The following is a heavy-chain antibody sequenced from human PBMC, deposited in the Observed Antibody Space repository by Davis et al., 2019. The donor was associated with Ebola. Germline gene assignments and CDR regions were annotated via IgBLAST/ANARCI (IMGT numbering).Heavy chain of an antibody. CDR3: ARFFWDYDFWSGGYGMDV. Sequence: AASVKVSCKASGYTFTSYYIHWVRQAPGQGLEWMGIINPSGGSTSYAQKFQGRVTMTRDTSTSTVYLELTSLRSEDTAVYYCARFFWDYDFWSGGYGMDVWGQGTTVTVSS. CDR2: INPSGGST. CDR1: GYTFTSYY. J-gene: IGHJ6*02. V-gene: IGHV1-46*01. D-gene: IGHD3-3*01.